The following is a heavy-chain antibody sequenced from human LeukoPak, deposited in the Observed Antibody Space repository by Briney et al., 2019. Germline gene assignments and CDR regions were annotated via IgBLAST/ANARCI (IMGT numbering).Heavy chain of an antibody. J-gene: IGHJ6*03. CDR1: GGSISSYY. CDR2: IYTSGST. Sequence: SETLSLTCTVSGGSISSYYWSWIRQPAGKGLEWIGRIYTSGSTNYNPSLKSRVTVSVDTSKNQFSLKLSSVTAADTAVYYCAREPGNYDFWSGYYSHYYYYMDVWGKGTTVTVSS. V-gene: IGHV4-4*07. D-gene: IGHD3-3*01. CDR3: AREPGNYDFWSGYYSHYYYYMDV.